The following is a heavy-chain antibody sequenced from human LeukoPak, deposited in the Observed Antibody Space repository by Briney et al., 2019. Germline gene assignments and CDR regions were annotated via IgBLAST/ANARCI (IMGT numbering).Heavy chain of an antibody. CDR2: INANSGDT. D-gene: IGHD5-24*01. V-gene: IGHV1-2*02. CDR1: GYIFTAYY. J-gene: IGHJ4*02. CDR3: TRVGDDYPY. Sequence: ASVTVSCKASGYIFTAYYLHWVRQAPGQKREWMGWINANSGDTNYTQKFQGRVTITRDTSISTVYMELSGLTADDTAVYYCTRVGDDYPYWGQGTLVTVSS.